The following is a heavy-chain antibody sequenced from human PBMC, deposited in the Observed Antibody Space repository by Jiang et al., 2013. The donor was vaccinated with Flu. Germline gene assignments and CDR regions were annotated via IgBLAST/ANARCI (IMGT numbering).Heavy chain of an antibody. CDR1: GFTFSNYA. J-gene: IGHJ4*02. Sequence: SGGGLVQPGGSLRLSCAASGFTFSNYAMSWVRQAPGKGLEWVSTLTPSGGSTYYADSVKGRFTISRDNSKNTLYLQMNSLRAEDTAVYYCAKPGGSYGDSWRRYFDYWGQGTLVTVSS. CDR3: AKPGGSYGDSWRRYFDY. V-gene: IGHV3-23*01. D-gene: IGHD4-17*01. CDR2: LTPSGGST.